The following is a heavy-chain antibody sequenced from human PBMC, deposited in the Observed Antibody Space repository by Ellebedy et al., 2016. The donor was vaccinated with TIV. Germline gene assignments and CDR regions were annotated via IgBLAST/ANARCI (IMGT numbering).Heavy chain of an antibody. D-gene: IGHD1-7*01. V-gene: IGHV4-31*03. CDR1: GGSISSGSYY. CDR3: ATYGTLAGQKEGFEY. Sequence: MPSETLSLTCTVSGGSISSGSYYWSWIRQHTGKGLEWVGYIYYSGSTYYNPSLQSRVTISLDTFKNQFSLKLTSVTAADTAVYFCATYGTLAGQKEGFEYWGQGTLVTVSS. CDR2: IYYSGST. J-gene: IGHJ4*02.